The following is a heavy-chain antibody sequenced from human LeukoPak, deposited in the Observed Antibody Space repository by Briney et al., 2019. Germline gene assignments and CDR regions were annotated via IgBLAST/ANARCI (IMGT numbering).Heavy chain of an antibody. V-gene: IGHV3-48*03. CDR1: GFTFISYT. D-gene: IGHD3-10*01. Sequence: GGSLRLSCAASGFTFISYTMNWVRQAPGKGLEWISKITIDGSTTYYADSVKGRFTISRDNSQSTLYLQMNNLRTEDTAIYFCATLRYGSGSYYADYWGQGTQVTVSS. J-gene: IGHJ4*02. CDR2: ITIDGSTT. CDR3: ATLRYGSGSYYADY.